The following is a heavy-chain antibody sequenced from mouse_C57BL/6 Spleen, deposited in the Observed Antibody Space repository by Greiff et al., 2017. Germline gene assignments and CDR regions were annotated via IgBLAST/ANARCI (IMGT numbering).Heavy chain of an antibody. V-gene: IGHV1-76*01. Sequence: QVHVKQSGAELVRPGASVKLSCKASGYTFTDYYINWVKQRPGQGLEWIARIYPGSGNTYYNEKFKGKATLTAEKSSSTAYMQLSSLTSEDSAVYFCARWDYDEDYAMDYWGQGTSVTVSS. J-gene: IGHJ4*01. D-gene: IGHD2-4*01. CDR2: IYPGSGNT. CDR3: ARWDYDEDYAMDY. CDR1: GYTFTDYY.